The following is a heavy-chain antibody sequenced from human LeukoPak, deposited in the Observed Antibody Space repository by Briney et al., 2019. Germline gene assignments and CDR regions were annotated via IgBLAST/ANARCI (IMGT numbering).Heavy chain of an antibody. J-gene: IGHJ3*02. CDR2: NTRSSNYI. CDR1: GFTISTYN. V-gene: IGHV3-21*01. CDR3: ARDVGASAPDAFDI. D-gene: IGHD1-26*01. Sequence: GVSLRLSCAASGFTISTYNMNWVRQAPGKGLEWVSYNTRSSNYIYYADTEKGRFTISRDNAKNSLYLQMKCVRVEDTDVYYRARDVGASAPDAFDIWGHGTMGTVSS.